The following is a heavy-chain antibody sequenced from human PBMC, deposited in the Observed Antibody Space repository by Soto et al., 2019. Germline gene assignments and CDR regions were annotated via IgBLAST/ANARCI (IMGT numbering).Heavy chain of an antibody. D-gene: IGHD1-26*01. CDR2: IYPGDSNI. J-gene: IGHJ3*02. CDR1: GYIFNTYW. CDR3: ARHTTDAFDI. V-gene: IGHV5-51*01. Sequence: GESLKISXKGSGYIFNTYWIGWVRQMPGKGLEWMGIIYPGDSNIEYSPSFQGQVTISADKSISTAYLQWSSLKASDTALYYCARHTTDAFDIWGQGTMVTVSS.